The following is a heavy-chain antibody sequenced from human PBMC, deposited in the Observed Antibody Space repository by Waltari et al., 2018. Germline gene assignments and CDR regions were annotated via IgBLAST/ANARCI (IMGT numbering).Heavy chain of an antibody. J-gene: IGHJ6*03. V-gene: IGHV1-8*01. CDR2: MNPNSGNT. CDR3: ARGRRGNWQRSNYYYYYMDV. D-gene: IGHD1-1*01. Sequence: QVQLVQSGAEVKKPGASVRVSCTASGYTFTSYDINWVRQATGQGLGWMGWMNPNSGNTGYAQKFQGRVTMTRNTSISTAYMELSSLRSEDTAVYYCARGRRGNWQRSNYYYYYMDVWGKGTTVTVSS. CDR1: GYTFTSYD.